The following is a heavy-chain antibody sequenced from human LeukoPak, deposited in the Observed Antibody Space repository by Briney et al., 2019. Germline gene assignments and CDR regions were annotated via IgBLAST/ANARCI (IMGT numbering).Heavy chain of an antibody. CDR3: AKPSPLYSGGSPNDY. CDR2: ISGSGGST. CDR1: GFTFSSYA. J-gene: IGHJ4*02. Sequence: GGSLRLSCAASGFTFSSYAMSWVRQAPGKGLEGVAAISGSGGSTYYADSVKGRFTISRDNSKNTLYLQMNSLSAEDTAVYYCAKPSPLYSGGSPNDYWGQGPLVTVSS. D-gene: IGHD2-15*01. V-gene: IGHV3-23*01.